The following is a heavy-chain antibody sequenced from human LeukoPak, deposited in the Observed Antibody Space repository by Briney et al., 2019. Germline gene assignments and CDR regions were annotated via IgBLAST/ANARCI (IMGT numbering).Heavy chain of an antibody. CDR2: INPNSGGT. CDR1: GYTFTGYY. V-gene: IGHV1-2*02. D-gene: IGHD3-10*01. J-gene: IGHJ4*02. CDR3: ATGSGLLWFGERFDY. Sequence: ASVKVSCKASGYTFTGYYMHWVRQAPGQGLEWMGWINPNSGGTNYAQKFQGRVTMPRDTSISTAYMELSRLRSDDTAVYYCATGSGLLWFGERFDYWGQGTLVTVSS.